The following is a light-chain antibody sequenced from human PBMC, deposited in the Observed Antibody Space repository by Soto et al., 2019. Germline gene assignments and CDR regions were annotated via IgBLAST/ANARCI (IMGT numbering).Light chain of an antibody. J-gene: IGKJ1*01. CDR2: DAS. V-gene: IGKV3D-20*02. CDR3: QQSYSTTWT. CDR1: QSISSRS. Sequence: IVLTQSPGTLSLSPGERATLSCRASQSISSRSLAWYQQKPGQAPRLLIYDASSRATGIPDRFSGSGSGTDFTLTISRLEPEDFATYSCQQSYSTTWTFGQGTKVEIK.